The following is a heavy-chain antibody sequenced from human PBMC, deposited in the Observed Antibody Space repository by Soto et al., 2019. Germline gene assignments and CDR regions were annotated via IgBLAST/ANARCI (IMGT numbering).Heavy chain of an antibody. CDR2: ISSSSSTI. D-gene: IGHD7-27*01. J-gene: IGHJ3*02. Sequence: EVQLVESGGGLVQPGGSLRLSCAASGFTFSSYSMNWVRQAPGKGLEWVSYISSSSSTIYYEDSVKGRFTISRDNAKNTQYLQMNSLRAEDTAVYYYARDEYRNWAKDAFDIWGQGTMVPVSS. V-gene: IGHV3-48*01. CDR3: ARDEYRNWAKDAFDI. CDR1: GFTFSSYS.